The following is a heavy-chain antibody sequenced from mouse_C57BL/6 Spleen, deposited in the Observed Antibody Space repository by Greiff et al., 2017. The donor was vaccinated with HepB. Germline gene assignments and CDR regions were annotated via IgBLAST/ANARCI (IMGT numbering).Heavy chain of an antibody. V-gene: IGHV3-8*01. CDR1: GYSITSDY. J-gene: IGHJ1*03. CDR3: ARSPYDYDWYFDV. D-gene: IGHD2-4*01. CDR2: ISYSGST. Sequence: EVKVVESGPGLAKPSQTLSLTCSVTGYSITSDYWNWIRKFPGNKLEYMGYISYSGSTYYNPSLKSRISITRDTSKNQYYLQLNSVTTEDTATYYCARSPYDYDWYFDVWGTGTTVTVSS.